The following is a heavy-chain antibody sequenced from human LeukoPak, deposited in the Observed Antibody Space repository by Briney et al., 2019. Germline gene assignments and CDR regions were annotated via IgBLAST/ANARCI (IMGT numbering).Heavy chain of an antibody. Sequence: SETLSLTCTVSGGSISSYYWSWIRQPPGKGLEWIGYIYYSGSTNYNPSLKSRVTISVDTSKNQFSLKLSSVTAADTAVYYCARVSMTTVTTDLGYWGQGTLVTVSS. CDR3: ARVSMTTVTTDLGY. J-gene: IGHJ4*02. CDR1: GGSISSYY. CDR2: IYYSGST. D-gene: IGHD4-11*01. V-gene: IGHV4-59*08.